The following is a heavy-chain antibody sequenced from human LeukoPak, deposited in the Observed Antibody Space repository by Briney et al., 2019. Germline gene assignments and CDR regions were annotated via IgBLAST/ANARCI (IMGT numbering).Heavy chain of an antibody. Sequence: KTSETLSLTCAVSGGSISSGGYSWSWIRQPLGKGLEWIGYIYHSGSTYYNPSLKSRVTISVDRSKNQFSLKLSSVTAADTAVYYCARVFHDYGDYVDAFDIWGQGTMVTVSS. V-gene: IGHV4-30-2*01. CDR1: GGSISSGGYS. D-gene: IGHD4-17*01. J-gene: IGHJ3*02. CDR2: IYHSGST. CDR3: ARVFHDYGDYVDAFDI.